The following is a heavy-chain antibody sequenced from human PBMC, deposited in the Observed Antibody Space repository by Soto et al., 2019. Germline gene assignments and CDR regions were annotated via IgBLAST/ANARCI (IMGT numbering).Heavy chain of an antibody. CDR1: GFTFSSYA. J-gene: IGHJ3*02. V-gene: IGHV3-23*01. Sequence: GGSLRLSCAASGFTFSSYAMTWARQAPGKGLEWVSAISGSGGTTYYADSVKGRFTISRDNSKNTLYLQMNSLRAEDTAVYYCAKSIVGATSAFDIWGQGTMVTVSS. CDR2: ISGSGGTT. D-gene: IGHD1-26*01. CDR3: AKSIVGATSAFDI.